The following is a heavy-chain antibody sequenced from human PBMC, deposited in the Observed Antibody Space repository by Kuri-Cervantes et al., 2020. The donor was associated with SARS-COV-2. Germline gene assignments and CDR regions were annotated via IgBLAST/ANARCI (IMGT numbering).Heavy chain of an antibody. V-gene: IGHV3-74*01. Sequence: LSLTCAASGFTFSSYWMHWVRQAPGKGLVWVSHINSDGSSTSYADSVKGRFTISRDNAKNSLYLQMNSLRAEDTAVYYCASLAAAGSFDYWGQGTLVTVSS. J-gene: IGHJ4*02. CDR3: ASLAAAGSFDY. D-gene: IGHD6-13*01. CDR1: GFTFSSYW. CDR2: INSDGSST.